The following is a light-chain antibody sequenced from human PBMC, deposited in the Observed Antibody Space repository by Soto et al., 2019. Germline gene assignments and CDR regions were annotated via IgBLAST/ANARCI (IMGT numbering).Light chain of an antibody. Sequence: EIVLTQSPATLSLSPGERATLSCRASQSVSSYLAWYQQKPGQAPRLLIYDASNRATGIPARFSGSGSGTDFTLTISRLEPEDFAVYYCQQRSKWPFTFGPGTKVDIK. CDR2: DAS. J-gene: IGKJ3*01. V-gene: IGKV3-11*01. CDR1: QSVSSY. CDR3: QQRSKWPFT.